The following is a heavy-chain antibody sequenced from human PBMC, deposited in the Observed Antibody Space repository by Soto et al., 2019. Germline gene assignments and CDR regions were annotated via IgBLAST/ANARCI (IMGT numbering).Heavy chain of an antibody. D-gene: IGHD2-2*01. J-gene: IGHJ6*02. CDR2: ISGSGGST. V-gene: IGHV3-23*01. CDR1: GFTFSSYA. Sequence: PGGSLRLSCAASGFTFSSYAMSWVRQAPGKGLEWVSAISGSGGSTYYADSVKGRFTISRDNSKNTLYLQMNSLRAEDTAVYYCAKDLGYCSSTSCYVGDYYYGMDVWGQGTTVTVSS. CDR3: AKDLGYCSSTSCYVGDYYYGMDV.